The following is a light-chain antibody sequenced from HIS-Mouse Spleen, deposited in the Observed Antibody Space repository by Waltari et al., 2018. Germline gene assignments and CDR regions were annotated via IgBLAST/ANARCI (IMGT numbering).Light chain of an antibody. Sequence: QSVLTQPPSASGTPGQRVTISCSGSSSNIGSNYVYWYQQLPGTAPKLLIYRNNHRPSGVPDRFSGSKSGTSASLAISGLRSEDEADYYCAAWDDSLNYVFGTGTKVTVL. CDR1: SSNIGSNY. V-gene: IGLV1-47*01. CDR2: RNN. J-gene: IGLJ1*01. CDR3: AAWDDSLNYV.